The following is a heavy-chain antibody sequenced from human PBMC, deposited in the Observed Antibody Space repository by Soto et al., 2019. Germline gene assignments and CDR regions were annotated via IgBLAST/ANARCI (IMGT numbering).Heavy chain of an antibody. CDR2: ISAYTGNT. J-gene: IGHJ4*02. Sequence: ASVKFSCKASGYTFISYGFTWVRQAPGQGLEWMGWISAYTGNTNYAQKFQGRVTMTTDTSTSTAYMELRSLRSDDTAVYFCARARYCSGGSCLPNFDYRGQGILVTVSS. CDR3: ARARYCSGGSCLPNFDY. CDR1: GYTFISYG. D-gene: IGHD2-15*01. V-gene: IGHV1-18*01.